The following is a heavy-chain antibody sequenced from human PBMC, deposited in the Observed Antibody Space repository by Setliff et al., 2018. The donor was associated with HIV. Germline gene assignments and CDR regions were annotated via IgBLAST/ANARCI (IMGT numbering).Heavy chain of an antibody. CDR3: ARRYINWFETTGHFDY. CDR1: DSGTYY. V-gene: IGHV4-38-2*02. J-gene: IGHJ4*02. D-gene: IGHD1-1*01. CDR2: IYHSGST. Sequence: PSETLSLTCTVSDSGTYYWGWIRQPPGKGLEWIGSIYHSGSTYYNPSLKSRVTISVDTSKNQFSLKLSSVTAADTAVYYCARRYINWFETTGHFDYWGQGVLVTVSS.